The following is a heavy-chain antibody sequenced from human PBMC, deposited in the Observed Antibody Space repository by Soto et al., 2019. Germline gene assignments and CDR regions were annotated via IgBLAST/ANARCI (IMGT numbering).Heavy chain of an antibody. CDR3: ARWGTTGGLDV. CDR2: TSFDGSNN. D-gene: IGHD3-16*01. Sequence: QVQLVESGGGVVQPGTSLRLSWVGSGFTFRSYVITWVRQAPGKGLEWVALTSFDGSNNFYGDSVKGRFTISRDNSRNTVELQMDSLRLEDTALYYCARWGTTGGLDVWGQGTLVSVSS. CDR1: GFTFRSYV. J-gene: IGHJ4*02. V-gene: IGHV3-33*05.